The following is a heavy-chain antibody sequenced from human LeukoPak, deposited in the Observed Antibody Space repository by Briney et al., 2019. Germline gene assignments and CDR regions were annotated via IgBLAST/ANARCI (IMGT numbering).Heavy chain of an antibody. D-gene: IGHD7-27*01. CDR1: GGSFSGYY. Sequence: PSETLSLTCAVYGGSFSGYYWSWIRQPPGKGLEWIGEINHSGSTNYNPSLKSRVTISVDTSKNQFSLKLSSVTPEDTAVYYCARERSWGSLYYWGQGTLVTVSS. J-gene: IGHJ4*02. CDR2: INHSGST. V-gene: IGHV4-34*01. CDR3: ARERSWGSLYY.